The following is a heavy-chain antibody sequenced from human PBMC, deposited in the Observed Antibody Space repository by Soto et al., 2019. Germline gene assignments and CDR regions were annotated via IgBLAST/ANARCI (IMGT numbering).Heavy chain of an antibody. CDR1: AFSFDDCP. CDR2: VCWYSEST. D-gene: IGHD3-9*01. Sequence: PGGSLRFPWAPSAFSFDDCPMHLVRSAPGKGLDRVSAVCWYSESTGPAHSLKGRFTISRDNAKNSLYLQMNSLRAEDTALYYCAKDALRYFDWSWAFDIWGQGTMVTVSS. J-gene: IGHJ3*02. CDR3: AKDALRYFDWSWAFDI. V-gene: IGHV3-9*01.